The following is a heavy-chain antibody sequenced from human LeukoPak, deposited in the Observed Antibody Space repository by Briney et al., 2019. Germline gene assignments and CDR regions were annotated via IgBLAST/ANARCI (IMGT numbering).Heavy chain of an antibody. J-gene: IGHJ4*02. CDR2: ISSNGGST. D-gene: IGHD1-26*01. CDR3: ARAFGAENFDY. V-gene: IGHV3-64*02. CDR1: GFTFSSYA. Sequence: GGSLRLSCAASGFTFSSYAMHWARQAPGKGLEYVSAISSNGGSTFYADSVKSRFTISRDNSKNTLYLQMGSLRSEDMAVYYCARAFGAENFDYWGQGTLVTVSS.